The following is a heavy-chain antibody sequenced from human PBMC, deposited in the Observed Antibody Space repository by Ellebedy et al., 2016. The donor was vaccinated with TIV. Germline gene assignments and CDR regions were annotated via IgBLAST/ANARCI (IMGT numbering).Heavy chain of an antibody. CDR1: GFSLSTTGVG. CDR2: IFWDDDK. Sequence: SGPTLVKPTQTLTLTCTFSGFSLSTTGVGVGWIRQPPGKALEWLALIFWDDDKRYSPSLKSRLTIARDTSKTQVVLTMTNMDPVDTATYYCARRPGNIGYYVLDYWGQGTLVTVSS. CDR3: ARRPGNIGYYVLDY. V-gene: IGHV2-5*02. D-gene: IGHD1-26*01. J-gene: IGHJ4*02.